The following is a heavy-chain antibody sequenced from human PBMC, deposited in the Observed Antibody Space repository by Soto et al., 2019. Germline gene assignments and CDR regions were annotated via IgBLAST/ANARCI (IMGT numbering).Heavy chain of an antibody. J-gene: IGHJ5*02. D-gene: IGHD5-12*01. Sequence: EVQVLESGGGLVQPGGSLRLSCAASGFTFSGYAMTWVRQAPGKGLEWVSTISSSGGGTYYADSVKGRFTISRDNSRTTLFLQMSSLRVEETAVYYCAKGGSWLDPWGQGILVTVSS. V-gene: IGHV3-23*01. CDR3: AKGGSWLDP. CDR1: GFTFSGYA. CDR2: ISSSGGGT.